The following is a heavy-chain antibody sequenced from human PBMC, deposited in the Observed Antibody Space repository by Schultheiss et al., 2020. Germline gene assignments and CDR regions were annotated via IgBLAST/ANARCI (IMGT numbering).Heavy chain of an antibody. V-gene: IGHV3-21*05. Sequence: GGSLRLSCAASGFTFSSYAMSWVRQAPGKGLEWVSYISSSSSYIYYADSVKGRFTVSRDNSKNTLYLQMNSLRAEDTAVYYCARDLVSGDYAPSNYYYYGMDVWGQGTTVTVSS. CDR2: ISSSSSYI. D-gene: IGHD4-17*01. CDR3: ARDLVSGDYAPSNYYYYGMDV. CDR1: GFTFSSYA. J-gene: IGHJ6*02.